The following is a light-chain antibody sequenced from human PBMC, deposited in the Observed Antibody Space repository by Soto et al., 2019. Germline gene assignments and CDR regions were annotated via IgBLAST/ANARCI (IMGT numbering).Light chain of an antibody. CDR3: QQRSNWPSIT. V-gene: IGKV3-11*01. Sequence: EIVLTQSPATLSSFPGDRVTLSCRSSRSVSSYLAWYQQKPGQAPRLLIYDASNRATGIPARFSGSGSGTDFALTISSLEPEDSAVYYCQQRSNWPSITFGQGTRLEIK. CDR2: DAS. J-gene: IGKJ5*01. CDR1: RSVSSY.